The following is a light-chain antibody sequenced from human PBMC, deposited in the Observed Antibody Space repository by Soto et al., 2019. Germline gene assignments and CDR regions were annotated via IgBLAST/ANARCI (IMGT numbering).Light chain of an antibody. J-gene: IGKJ1*01. Sequence: DIQMTQSPSSLSASVGDRVTITCRASQSISTYLNWYQQKPGKAPKLLIYAASSLDSGAPSRFSGSGSGTDFTLTISSLQPEDFASYYCQQSYSSPRTFGQGTKVDIK. CDR2: AAS. V-gene: IGKV1-39*01. CDR1: QSISTY. CDR3: QQSYSSPRT.